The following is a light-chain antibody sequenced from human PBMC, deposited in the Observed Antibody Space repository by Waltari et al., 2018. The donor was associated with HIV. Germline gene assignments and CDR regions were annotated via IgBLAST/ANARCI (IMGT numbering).Light chain of an antibody. Sequence: EIVMTQSPATLSVSPGERATLSCRASQSVSSNLAWYQQKPGQAPKLLIYGASTRAIGIPARFSGSGSGTEFTLTISSLQSEDFAVYYCQQYNNWPQTFGQGTKVEIK. CDR3: QQYNNWPQT. J-gene: IGKJ1*01. CDR2: GAS. CDR1: QSVSSN. V-gene: IGKV3D-15*01.